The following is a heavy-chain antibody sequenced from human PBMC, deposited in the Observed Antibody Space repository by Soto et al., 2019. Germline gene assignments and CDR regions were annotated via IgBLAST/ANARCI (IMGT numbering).Heavy chain of an antibody. CDR1: GFTFSSYA. Sequence: EVQLLESGVGLVQPGGSLRLSCAASGFTFSSYAMSWVRQAPGKGLEWVSAISGSGGSTYYADTVKGRFTISRDNFKKTLYLEMNSLRAEDTEVYYPIRLRFVEWLLFGSEFDYWGQGTLVTVS. CDR2: ISGSGGST. V-gene: IGHV3-23*01. CDR3: IRLRFVEWLLFGSEFDY. J-gene: IGHJ4*02. D-gene: IGHD3-3*01.